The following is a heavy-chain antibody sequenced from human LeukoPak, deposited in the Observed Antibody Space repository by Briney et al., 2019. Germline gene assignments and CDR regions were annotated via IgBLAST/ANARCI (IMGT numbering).Heavy chain of an antibody. V-gene: IGHV3-74*01. Sequence: GGSLRLSCAASASTFSSNWMHWVRQAPGKGLVWVSRISKDGSSTNYADSVKGRFTISRDNSRNTLYLQMSSLRPEDTAVYYCARDPVPSKPDYFDDWGQGTLVTVSS. D-gene: IGHD6-6*01. J-gene: IGHJ4*02. CDR2: ISKDGSST. CDR1: ASTFSSNW. CDR3: ARDPVPSKPDYFDD.